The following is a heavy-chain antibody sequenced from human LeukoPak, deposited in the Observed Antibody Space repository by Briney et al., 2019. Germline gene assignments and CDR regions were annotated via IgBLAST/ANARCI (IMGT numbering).Heavy chain of an antibody. CDR2: ISGSGGST. CDR3: ATERSLRYYPFDY. D-gene: IGHD3-9*01. V-gene: IGHV3-23*01. Sequence: GGSLRLSCAASGFTFSSYDMHWVRQATGKGLEWVSAISGSGGSTFYADSVKGRFTISRDNSKNTLYLQMDSLRAEDTAVYYCATERSLRYYPFDYWGQGTLVTVSS. J-gene: IGHJ4*02. CDR1: GFTFSSYD.